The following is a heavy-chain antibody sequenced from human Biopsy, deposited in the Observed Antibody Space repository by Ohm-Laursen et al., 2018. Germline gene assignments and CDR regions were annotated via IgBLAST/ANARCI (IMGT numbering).Heavy chain of an antibody. J-gene: IGHJ5*02. Sequence: SDTLSLTCNVSGGSISSYYWSWIRQSPGKGLEWIGFIFYSGSTYYNPSPKSRTTISVDSSKNQFSLRLRSVTAADTAVYYCARGGNGYNYVTPGTWFDPWGRGTPVTVSS. CDR1: GGSISSYY. V-gene: IGHV4-59*07. D-gene: IGHD5-24*01. CDR3: ARGGNGYNYVTPGTWFDP. CDR2: IFYSGST.